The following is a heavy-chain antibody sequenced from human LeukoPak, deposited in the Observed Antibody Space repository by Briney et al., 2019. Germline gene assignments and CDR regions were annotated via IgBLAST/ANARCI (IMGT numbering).Heavy chain of an antibody. CDR2: IYYSGST. CDR1: GGSISSYY. J-gene: IGHJ6*03. V-gene: IGHV4-59*01. CDR3: ARDRRSTGWYVFYMDV. D-gene: IGHD6-19*01. Sequence: PSETLSLTCTVSGGSISSYYWSWIRQPPGKGLEWIGYIYYSGSTNYNPSLKSRVTISVDTSKNQFSLKLSSVTAADTAVYYCARDRRSTGWYVFYMDVWGNGTTVTVYS.